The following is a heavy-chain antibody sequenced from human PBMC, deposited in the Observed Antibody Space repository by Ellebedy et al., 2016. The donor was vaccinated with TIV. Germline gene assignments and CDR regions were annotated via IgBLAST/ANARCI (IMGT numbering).Heavy chain of an antibody. D-gene: IGHD5-18*01. CDR2: ISSSSSYI. CDR1: GFTFSSYS. J-gene: IGHJ4*02. Sequence: ETLSLXXAASGFTFSSYSMNWVRQAPGKGLEWVSSISSSSSYIYYADSVKGRFTISRDNAKNSLYLQMNSLRAEDTAVYYCASFYLGYSYTRFDYWGQGTLVTVSS. CDR3: ASFYLGYSYTRFDY. V-gene: IGHV3-21*01.